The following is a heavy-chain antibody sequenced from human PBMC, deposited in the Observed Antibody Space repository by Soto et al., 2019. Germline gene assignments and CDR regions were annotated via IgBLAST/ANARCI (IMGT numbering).Heavy chain of an antibody. V-gene: IGHV4-4*07. Sequence: SETLSLTCTVSGDSLGNYYWFWIRQPVGKGLEWIGRVSSSGNANANPTLNSRATMSIDTSKNQFSLRLRSVTAADTAVYYCARADYEILTGSYAMGVWGQGTTVTVSS. CDR2: VSSSGNA. D-gene: IGHD3-9*01. CDR1: GDSLGNYY. CDR3: ARADYEILTGSYAMGV. J-gene: IGHJ6*02.